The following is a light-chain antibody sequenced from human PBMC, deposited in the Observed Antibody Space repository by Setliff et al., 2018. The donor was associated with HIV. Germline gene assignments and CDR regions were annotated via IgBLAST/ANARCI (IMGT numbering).Light chain of an antibody. J-gene: IGLJ1*01. CDR3: SSYTSSSHYV. CDR2: DVS. Sequence: QSVLTQPASVSGSPGQSITISCTGTSSDVGGYNYVSWYQQHPGKAPKLMIYDVSNRPLGVSNRFSGSKSGNTASLTISGLQAEDEADYYCSSYTSSSHYVFGTGTKVTVL. V-gene: IGLV2-14*03. CDR1: SSDVGGYNY.